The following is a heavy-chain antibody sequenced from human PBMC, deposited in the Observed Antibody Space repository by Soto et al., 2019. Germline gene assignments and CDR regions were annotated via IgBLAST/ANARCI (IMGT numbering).Heavy chain of an antibody. CDR3: ARDSYDTRGPGYFDY. CDR1: GFTFSSYA. CDR2: ISYDGSNK. V-gene: IGHV3-30-3*01. Sequence: PGGSLRLSCAASGFTFSSYAMHWVRQAPGKGLEWVAVISYDGSNKYYADSVKGRFTISRDNSKNTLYLQMNSLRAEDTAVYYCARDSYDTRGPGYFDYWGQGTLVTVSS. J-gene: IGHJ4*02. D-gene: IGHD3-9*01.